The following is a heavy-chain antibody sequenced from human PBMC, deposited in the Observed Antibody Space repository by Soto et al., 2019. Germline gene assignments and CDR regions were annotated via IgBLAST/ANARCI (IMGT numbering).Heavy chain of an antibody. V-gene: IGHV4-59*01. J-gene: IGHJ4*02. CDR1: SGSISSYN. Sequence: PSETLSLTCTVSSGSISSYNWNWVRQPPGKGLEWIGFINYSGSTHYNPSLKSRVTISLASSKNQFSLKLNSVTAADTAVYYCARENYYYLDYWGPGPLVTVSS. D-gene: IGHD3-10*01. CDR2: INYSGST. CDR3: ARENYYYLDY.